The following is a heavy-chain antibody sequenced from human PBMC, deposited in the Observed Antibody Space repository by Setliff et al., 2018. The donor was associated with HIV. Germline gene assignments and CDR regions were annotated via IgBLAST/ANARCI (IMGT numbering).Heavy chain of an antibody. J-gene: IGHJ4*02. V-gene: IGHV3-15*01. CDR1: GFPFTDAW. CDR2: IKSKSDGETT. Sequence: GSLRLSCEASGFPFTDAWMNWVRQAPGKGLEWVGRIKSKSDGETTDYAAPVKGRFTISRHDSIKTVYLQMNSLKSEDTAVYYCADYGPLGVIWGQGTSVTVSS. CDR3: ADYGPLGVI. D-gene: IGHD4-17*01.